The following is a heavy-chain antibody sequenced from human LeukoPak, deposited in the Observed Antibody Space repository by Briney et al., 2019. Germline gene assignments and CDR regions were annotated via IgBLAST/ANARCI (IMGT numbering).Heavy chain of an antibody. D-gene: IGHD1-26*01. CDR2: MRPTSGNT. V-gene: IGHV1-8*01. CDR3: ARGRVGFDF. Sequence: ASVKVSCKASGYTFTDNDIIWVRQAPGQGLEWMGWMRPTSGNTEYAQKFQGRVTMTRSTPISTAYMELSSLTSEDTAVYYCARGRVGFDFWGQGTLVAVSS. CDR1: GYTFTDND. J-gene: IGHJ4*02.